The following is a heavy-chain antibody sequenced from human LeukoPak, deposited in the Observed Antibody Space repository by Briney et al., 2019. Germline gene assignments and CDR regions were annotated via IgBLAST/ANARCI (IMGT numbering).Heavy chain of an antibody. CDR1: GGTFSSYA. D-gene: IGHD3-10*01. Sequence: SVKVSCKAFGGTFSSYAISWVRQAPGQGLEWMGRIIPILGIANYAQKFQGRVTITADKSTSTAYMELSSLRSEDTAVYYCQLWFGEDYYYYYGMDVWGQGTTVTVSS. V-gene: IGHV1-69*04. CDR3: QLWFGEDYYYYYGMDV. CDR2: IIPILGIA. J-gene: IGHJ6*02.